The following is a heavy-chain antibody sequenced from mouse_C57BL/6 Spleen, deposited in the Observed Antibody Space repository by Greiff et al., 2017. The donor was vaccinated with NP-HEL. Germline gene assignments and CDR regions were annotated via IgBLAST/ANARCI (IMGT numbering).Heavy chain of an antibody. Sequence: EVKLMESGPELVKPGASVKISCKASGYSFTDYNMNWVKQSNGKSLEWIGVINPNYGTTSYNQKFKGKATLTVDQSSSTAYMQLNSLTSEDSAVYYCAKTVSHIGPLYYFDYWGQGTTLTVSS. D-gene: IGHD1-1*01. CDR1: GYSFTDYN. J-gene: IGHJ2*01. CDR3: AKTVSHIGPLYYFDY. V-gene: IGHV1-39*01. CDR2: INPNYGTT.